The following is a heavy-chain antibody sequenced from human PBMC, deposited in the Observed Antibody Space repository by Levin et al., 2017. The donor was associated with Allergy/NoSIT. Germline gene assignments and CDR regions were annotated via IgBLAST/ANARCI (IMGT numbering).Heavy chain of an antibody. CDR1: GGTFSSYA. CDR3: ARGGIAAAGPYYFDY. V-gene: IGHV1-69*13. CDR2: IIPIFGTA. J-gene: IGHJ4*02. D-gene: IGHD6-13*01. Sequence: ASVKVSCKASGGTFSSYAISWVRQAPGQGLEWMGGIIPIFGTANYAQKFQGRVTITADESTSTAYMELSSLRSEDTAVYYCARGGIAAAGPYYFDYWGQGTLVTVSS.